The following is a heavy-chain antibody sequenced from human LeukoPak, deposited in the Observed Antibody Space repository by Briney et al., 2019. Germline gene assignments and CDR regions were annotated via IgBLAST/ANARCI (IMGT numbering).Heavy chain of an antibody. J-gene: IGHJ5*02. CDR1: GVSISRGGYS. V-gene: IGHV4-61*08. Sequence: SETLSLTCAVSGVSISRGGYSWTWIRQPPGKGLEWIGYIYHSGSTNYNPSLKSRVTMSVDTSKNQFSLKLSSVTAADTAVYYCARGEDNWFDPWGQGTLVTVSS. CDR2: IYHSGST. D-gene: IGHD1-26*01. CDR3: ARGEDNWFDP.